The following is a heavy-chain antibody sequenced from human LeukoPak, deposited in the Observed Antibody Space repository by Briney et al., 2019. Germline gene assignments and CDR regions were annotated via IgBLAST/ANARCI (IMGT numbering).Heavy chain of an antibody. V-gene: IGHV4-39*01. D-gene: IGHD2-15*01. CDR3: VRLVGAATD. CDR2: LFYTGTT. J-gene: IGHJ4*02. CDR1: GASIDRSSYY. Sequence: PSETLSLTCSVSGASIDRSSYYWGWIRRPPGKGLEWIGSLFYTGTTYYQPSLKSRVTISLHASTNQFSLRLTSVTAADAAVYYCVRLVGAATDWGQGTRVTVSS.